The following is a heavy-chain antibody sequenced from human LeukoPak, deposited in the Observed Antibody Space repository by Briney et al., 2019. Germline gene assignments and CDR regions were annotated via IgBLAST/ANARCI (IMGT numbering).Heavy chain of an antibody. CDR2: IWYDGSNK. D-gene: IGHD6-19*01. Sequence: GRSLRLSCAASGFTFSNYGMHWVRLAPGKGLEWVAVIWYDGSNKYYADSVKGRFTISRDNSKNTLYLQMNSLRAEDTAVYYCAREPEYSSGWPYYFDYWGQGTLVTVSS. CDR1: GFTFSNYG. CDR3: AREPEYSSGWPYYFDY. J-gene: IGHJ4*02. V-gene: IGHV3-33*08.